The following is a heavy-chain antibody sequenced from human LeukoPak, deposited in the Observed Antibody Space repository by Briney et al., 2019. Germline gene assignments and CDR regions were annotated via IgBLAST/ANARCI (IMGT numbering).Heavy chain of an antibody. V-gene: IGHV1-2*02. D-gene: IGHD1-1*01. CDR2: SNPNSGGS. Sequence: ASVKVSCKASGYTFTHYYMHWVRQAPGKGREWMGWSNPNSGGSNYAQKFQGRVTMTRDTSISTAYMELSSLRSDDTAVYYCASGTGPYYSCYYMDVWGKGTTVTISS. CDR1: GYTFTHYY. J-gene: IGHJ6*03. CDR3: ASGTGPYYSCYYMDV.